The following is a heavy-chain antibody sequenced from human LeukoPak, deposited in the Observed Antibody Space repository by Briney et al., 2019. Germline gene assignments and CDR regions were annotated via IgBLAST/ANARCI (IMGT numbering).Heavy chain of an antibody. J-gene: IGHJ4*02. Sequence: GESLKISCKGSGYSLTSYWIGWVRQMPGKGLEWMGIIYPGDSDTRYSPSFQGQVTISADKSISTAYLQWSSLKASDTAMYYCARTVDILTGYYTRFNYWGQGTLVTVFS. V-gene: IGHV5-51*01. CDR1: GYSLTSYW. CDR2: IYPGDSDT. D-gene: IGHD3-9*01. CDR3: ARTVDILTGYYTRFNY.